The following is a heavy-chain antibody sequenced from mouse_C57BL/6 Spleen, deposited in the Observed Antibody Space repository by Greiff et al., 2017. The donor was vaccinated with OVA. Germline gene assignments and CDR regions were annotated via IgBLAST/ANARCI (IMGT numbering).Heavy chain of an antibody. D-gene: IGHD1-1*02. CDR2: IYPGDGDT. CDR3: ASRNYFGYFDY. J-gene: IGHJ2*01. CDR1: GYAFSSYW. Sequence: VKVVESGAELVKPGASVKISCKASGYAFSSYWMNWVKQRPGKGLEWIGQIYPGDGDTNYNGKFKGKATLTADKSSSTAYMQLSSLTSEDSAVYFCASRNYFGYFDYWGQGTTLTVSS. V-gene: IGHV1-80*01.